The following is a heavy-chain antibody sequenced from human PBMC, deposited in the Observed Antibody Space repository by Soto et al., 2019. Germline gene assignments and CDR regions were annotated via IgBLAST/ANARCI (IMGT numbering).Heavy chain of an antibody. CDR2: ISSSSSYI. CDR1: GFTFSSYS. J-gene: IGHJ4*02. D-gene: IGHD3-3*01. Sequence: PGGSLRLSCAASGFTFSSYSMNWVRQAPGKGLEWVSSISSSSSYIYYADSVKGRFTISRDNSKNTLYLQMNSLRAEDTAVYYCARPDYDLRSPLDYWGQGTLVTVSS. V-gene: IGHV3-21*01. CDR3: ARPDYDLRSPLDY.